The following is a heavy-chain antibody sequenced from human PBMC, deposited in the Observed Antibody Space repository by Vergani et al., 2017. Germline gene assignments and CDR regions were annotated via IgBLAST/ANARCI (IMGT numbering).Heavy chain of an antibody. CDR2: IYYSGST. V-gene: IGHV4-59*01. J-gene: IGHJ5*02. CDR3: ARQRGPRGHWFDP. Sequence: QVQLQESGPGLVKPSETLSLTCTVSGGSISSYYWSWIRKPPGKGLEWIGYIYYSGSTNYNPSLKSRVTISVDTSKNQCSLKLSSVTAADTAVYYCARQRGPRGHWFDPWGQGTLVTVSS. CDR1: GGSISSYY. D-gene: IGHD3-10*01.